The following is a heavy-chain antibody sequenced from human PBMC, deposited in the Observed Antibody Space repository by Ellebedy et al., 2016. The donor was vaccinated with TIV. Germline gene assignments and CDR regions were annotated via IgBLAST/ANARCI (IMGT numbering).Heavy chain of an antibody. J-gene: IGHJ3*02. Sequence: GGSLRLXXSASGFTFSSYAMHWVRQAPGKGLEWVSSISSSSSYIYYADSVKGRFTISRDNAKNTLYLQMNSLRAEDTALYHCARSVRYFINAFDIWGQGTMVTVSS. D-gene: IGHD3-9*01. CDR3: ARSVRYFINAFDI. CDR1: GFTFSSYA. V-gene: IGHV3-21*04. CDR2: ISSSSSYI.